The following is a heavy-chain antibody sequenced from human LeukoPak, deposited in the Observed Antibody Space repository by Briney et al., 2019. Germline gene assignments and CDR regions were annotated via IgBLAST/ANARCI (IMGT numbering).Heavy chain of an antibody. CDR1: GGSISSSSYY. V-gene: IGHV4-39*01. D-gene: IGHD3-3*01. CDR2: IYYSGST. Sequence: PSETLSLTCTVSGGSISSSSYYWGWIRQPPGKGLEWIGSIYYSGSTYYNPSLKSRVTISVDTPKNQFSLKLSSVTAADTAVYYCARYARDFWSGYYLGWFDPWGQGTLVTVSS. J-gene: IGHJ5*02. CDR3: ARYARDFWSGYYLGWFDP.